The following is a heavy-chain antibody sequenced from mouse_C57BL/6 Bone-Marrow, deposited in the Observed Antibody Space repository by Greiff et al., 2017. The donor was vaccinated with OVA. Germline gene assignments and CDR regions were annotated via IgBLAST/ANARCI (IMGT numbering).Heavy chain of an antibody. CDR2: IYPGSGST. V-gene: IGHV1-55*01. D-gene: IGHD1-1*01. CDR3: ASSSYVYFDV. CDR1: GYTFTSYW. Sequence: QVQLQQPGAELVKPGASVEMSCKASGYTFTSYWITWVKQRPGQGLEWIGDIYPGSGSTNYNEKFKSKATLTVDTSSSTAYMQLSSLTSEDSAVYYCASSSYVYFDVWGTGTTVTVSS. J-gene: IGHJ1*03.